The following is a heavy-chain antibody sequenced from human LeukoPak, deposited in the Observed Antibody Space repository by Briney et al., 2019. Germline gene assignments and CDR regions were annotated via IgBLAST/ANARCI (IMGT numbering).Heavy chain of an antibody. D-gene: IGHD6-13*01. CDR3: AKSPSSWKFDD. Sequence: PGGSLRLSCAASGFTVSSNYMSWVRQAPGKGLEWVSVIYSGGSTYYADSVKGRFTISRDNSKNTLYLQMNSLRAEDTAVYYCAKSPSSWKFDDWGQGTLVTVSS. V-gene: IGHV3-53*05. CDR2: IYSGGST. J-gene: IGHJ4*02. CDR1: GFTVSSNY.